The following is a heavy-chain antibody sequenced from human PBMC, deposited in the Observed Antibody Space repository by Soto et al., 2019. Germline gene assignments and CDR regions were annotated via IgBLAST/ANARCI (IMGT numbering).Heavy chain of an antibody. Sequence: QTLSLTCSISWDSVSSNSAAWNCIRQSPSRGLEWLGRTYYRSKWYNDYAVSVKSRITINPDTSKNQFSLQLNSVTPEDTAVYYCARDARVAGYDVWGQGTTVTVSS. CDR1: WDSVSSNSAA. CDR2: TYYRSKWYN. CDR3: ARDARVAGYDV. J-gene: IGHJ6*02. D-gene: IGHD6-19*01. V-gene: IGHV6-1*01.